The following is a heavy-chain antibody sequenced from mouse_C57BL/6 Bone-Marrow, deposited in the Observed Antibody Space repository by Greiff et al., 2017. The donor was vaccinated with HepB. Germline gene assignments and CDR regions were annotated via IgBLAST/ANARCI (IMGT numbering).Heavy chain of an antibody. CDR2: INPSNGGT. V-gene: IGHV1-53*01. CDR1: GYTFTSYW. J-gene: IGHJ4*01. CDR3: ARPLLRRLYYYAMDY. Sequence: QVQLQQPGTELVKPGASVKLSCKASGYTFTSYWMHWVKQRPGQGLEWIGNINPSNGGTNYNEKFKSKATLTVDKSSSTAYMQLSSLTSEDSAVYYCARPLLRRLYYYAMDYWGQGTSVTVSS. D-gene: IGHD2-12*01.